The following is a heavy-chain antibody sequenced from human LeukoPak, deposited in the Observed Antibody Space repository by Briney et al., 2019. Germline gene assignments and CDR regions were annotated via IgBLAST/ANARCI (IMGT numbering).Heavy chain of an antibody. J-gene: IGHJ4*02. D-gene: IGHD6-13*01. CDR1: GFTVSSNY. CDR2: IYSGGST. Sequence: GGSLRLSCAASGFTVSSNYMSWVRQAPGKGLEWVTVIYSGGSTYYADSVKGRFTISRDNSKNTLYLQMNSLRDEDTAVYYCARSVAAAALFDYWGQGTLVSVSS. CDR3: ARSVAAAALFDY. V-gene: IGHV3-66*02.